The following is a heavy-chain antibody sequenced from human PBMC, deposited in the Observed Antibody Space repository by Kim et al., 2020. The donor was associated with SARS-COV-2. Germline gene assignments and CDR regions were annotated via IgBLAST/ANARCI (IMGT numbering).Heavy chain of an antibody. Sequence: GGSQRLSCAASGFTFSSFWMNWVRQAPGKGLEWVANINQDGSERYYVDSVKGRFTISRDNAKNSLYLQMNSLRADDTAVYYCARGRGVDVWGQGTTITVS. CDR2: INQDGSER. V-gene: IGHV3-7*04. CDR1: GFTFSSFW. CDR3: ARGRGVDV. J-gene: IGHJ6*02.